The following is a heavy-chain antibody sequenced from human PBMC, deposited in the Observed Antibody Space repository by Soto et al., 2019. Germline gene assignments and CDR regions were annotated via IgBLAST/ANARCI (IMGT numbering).Heavy chain of an antibody. Sequence: GGSLRLSCAASRFTFTTYAMNWVRQAPGKGLEWVALMSSDGTNEHYADSVRGRFTVSRDNSRNTLLLQMNNLRTDDTAVYYRARCGYLSGWYCHFDYGGLGTLETVSS. V-gene: IGHV3-30-3*01. CDR2: MSSDGTNE. J-gene: IGHJ4*02. D-gene: IGHD6-19*01. CDR3: ARCGYLSGWYCHFDY. CDR1: RFTFTTYA.